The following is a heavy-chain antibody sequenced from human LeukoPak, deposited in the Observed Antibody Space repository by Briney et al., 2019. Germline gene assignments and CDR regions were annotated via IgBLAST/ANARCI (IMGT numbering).Heavy chain of an antibody. CDR2: ITGSGDNT. Sequence: PGGSLRLSCAASGFTFNNYAMSWVRQAPGKGLEWVSTITGSGDNTYYADSVKGRFTVSRDNSKNTLYLQMNSLRAEDTAVYYCAKELIAAAGPDAFDIWGQGTMVTVSS. V-gene: IGHV3-23*01. J-gene: IGHJ3*02. CDR3: AKELIAAAGPDAFDI. CDR1: GFTFNNYA. D-gene: IGHD6-13*01.